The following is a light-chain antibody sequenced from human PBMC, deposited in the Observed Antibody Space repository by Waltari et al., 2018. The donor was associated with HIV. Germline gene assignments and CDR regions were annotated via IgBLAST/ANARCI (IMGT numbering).Light chain of an antibody. Sequence: QSALAQPASVSGSPGQSITISCAGTSSDVGRYNYVPWYQQHPGKAPKLIIFDVSNRPSGISYRFSGSKSGSTASLTISGLQAEDEADYFCCSYTGSRTLPYVFGTGTTVTVL. CDR3: CSYTGSRTLPYV. CDR2: DVS. CDR1: SSDVGRYNY. J-gene: IGLJ1*01. V-gene: IGLV2-14*03.